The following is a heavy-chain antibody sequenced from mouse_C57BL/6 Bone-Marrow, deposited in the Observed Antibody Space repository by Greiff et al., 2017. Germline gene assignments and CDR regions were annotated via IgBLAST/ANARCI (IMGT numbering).Heavy chain of an antibody. J-gene: IGHJ3*01. V-gene: IGHV1-5*01. CDR1: GYTFTSYW. Sequence: EVKVVESGTVLARPGASVKMSCKTSGYTFTSYWMHWVKQRPGQGLEWIGAIYPGNSDTSYNQKFKGKAKLTAVTSASTAYMELSSLTNEDSAVYYCTRPRLNYGSSYQFAYWGQGTLVTVSA. D-gene: IGHD1-1*01. CDR2: IYPGNSDT. CDR3: TRPRLNYGSSYQFAY.